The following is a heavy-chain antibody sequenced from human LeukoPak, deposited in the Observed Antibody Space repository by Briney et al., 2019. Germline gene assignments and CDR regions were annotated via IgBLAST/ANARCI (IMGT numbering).Heavy chain of an antibody. Sequence: GGSLRLSCAASGFTVSSNYMSWVRQAPGKGLEWVSVIYSGGSTYYADSVKGRFTISRDNSKNTLYLQMNSLRAEDTAVYYCARAPSYGDYTFDYWGQGTLVTVSS. V-gene: IGHV3-53*01. J-gene: IGHJ4*02. CDR3: ARAPSYGDYTFDY. D-gene: IGHD4-17*01. CDR1: GFTVSSNY. CDR2: IYSGGST.